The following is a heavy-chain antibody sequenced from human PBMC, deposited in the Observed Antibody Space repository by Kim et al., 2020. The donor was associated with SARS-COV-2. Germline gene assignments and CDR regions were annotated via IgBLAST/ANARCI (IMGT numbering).Heavy chain of an antibody. D-gene: IGHD2-15*01. CDR2: IYSGGST. V-gene: IGHV3-66*04. CDR3: ARRYSSGSSYYSRDNWFYT. CDR1: GFTVSSNY. Sequence: GGSLRLSCAASGFTVSSNYMSWVRQAPGKGLEWVSAIYSGGSTSYSDSVVSRFTISGDKCKNTLYLQMNSVRAEDTAVYYCARRYSSGSSYYSRDNWFYTWGQGNLVTVS. J-gene: IGHJ5*02.